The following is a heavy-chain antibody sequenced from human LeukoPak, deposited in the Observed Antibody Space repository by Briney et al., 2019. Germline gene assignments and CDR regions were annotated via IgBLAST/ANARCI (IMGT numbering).Heavy chain of an antibody. Sequence: GGPLTLSCSPSGFTFSSYEMHWVRRAPGKGLEYVSAISSNGGSTYYADSVKGRFTISRDNSKNTLYLQMSSLRAEDTAVYYCVKGDLSRWFDPWGQGTLVTVSS. J-gene: IGHJ5*02. D-gene: IGHD3-3*01. V-gene: IGHV3-64D*06. CDR1: GFTFSSYE. CDR3: VKGDLSRWFDP. CDR2: ISSNGGST.